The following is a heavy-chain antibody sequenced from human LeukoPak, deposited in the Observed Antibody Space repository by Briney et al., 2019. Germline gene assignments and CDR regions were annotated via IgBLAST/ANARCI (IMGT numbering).Heavy chain of an antibody. CDR3: ARSPPYNDFWSGKGLLDY. CDR1: GYTFSSYG. D-gene: IGHD3-3*01. V-gene: IGHV1-18*01. CDR2: ISAYNGNT. J-gene: IGHJ4*02. Sequence: GASVKVSCKASGYTFSSYGFTWVRQAPGQELEWMGWISAYNGNTKYAQKLQGRVTMTTDTSTSTAYMELRSLRSDDTAMYYCARSPPYNDFWSGKGLLDYWGQGTLVTVSS.